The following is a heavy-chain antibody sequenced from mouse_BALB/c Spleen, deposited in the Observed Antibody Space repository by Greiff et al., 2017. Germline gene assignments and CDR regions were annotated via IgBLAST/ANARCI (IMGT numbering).Heavy chain of an antibody. Sequence: EVKLMESGGDLVKPGGSLKLSCAASGFTFSSYGMSWVRQTPDKRLEWVATISSGGSYTYYPDSVKGRFTISRDNAKNTLFLQMSSLKSEDTAMYYYARQAIWDQYFDVWGAGTTVTVS. D-gene: IGHD4-1*01. J-gene: IGHJ1*01. CDR2: ISSGGSYT. V-gene: IGHV5-6*01. CDR1: GFTFSSYG. CDR3: ARQAIWDQYFDV.